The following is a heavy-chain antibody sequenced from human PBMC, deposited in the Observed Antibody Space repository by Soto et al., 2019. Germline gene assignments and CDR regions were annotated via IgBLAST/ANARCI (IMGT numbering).Heavy chain of an antibody. V-gene: IGHV3-23*01. CDR2: ISGSGNNR. CDR1: GFTFSSYV. CDR3: ARESEDLTSNFDY. J-gene: IGHJ4*02. Sequence: EVQLLESGGGLVQPGGSLRLSCTASGFTFSSYVINWVRQAPGKGLEWVSGISGSGNNRYYADSMKGRFTVSRDNSKNTVYLEMNSLRAEDTAVYYCARESEDLTSNFDYWGQGTLVTVSS.